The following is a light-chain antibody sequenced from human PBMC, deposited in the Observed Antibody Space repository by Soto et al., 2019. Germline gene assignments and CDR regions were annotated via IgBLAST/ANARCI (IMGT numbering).Light chain of an antibody. CDR3: HQRQSLPRT. J-gene: IGKJ1*01. Sequence: EIVLTQSPATLSSFPGDRVTLSCRASQAVNTRLAWYQYKPGQAPRLLIYLASNRAAGVPARFSGSGSGTDFTLTISDVEPEDFAVYYCHQRQSLPRTFGQGTKADIK. CDR1: QAVNTR. CDR2: LAS. V-gene: IGKV3-11*01.